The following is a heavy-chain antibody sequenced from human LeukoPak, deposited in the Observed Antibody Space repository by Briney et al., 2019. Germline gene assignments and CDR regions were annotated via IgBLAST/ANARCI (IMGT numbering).Heavy chain of an antibody. V-gene: IGHV1-58*02. D-gene: IGHD1-26*01. CDR1: GFTFTSSV. CDR3: AAGIGSRPEYFHY. CDR2: IVVGSGNT. J-gene: IGHJ1*01. Sequence: SVKVSCKASGFTFTSSVMQWVRQARGQRLEWIGWIVVGSGNTNYAQKFQERVTITRDKSTSTAYMELSSLRSEDTAVYYCAAGIGSRPEYFHYWGQGTLATVSS.